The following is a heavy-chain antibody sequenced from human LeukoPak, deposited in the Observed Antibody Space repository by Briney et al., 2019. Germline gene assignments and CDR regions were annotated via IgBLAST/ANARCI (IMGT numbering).Heavy chain of an antibody. J-gene: IGHJ2*01. V-gene: IGHV3-23*01. CDR3: ARDFYGSGSHRYFDL. D-gene: IGHD3-10*01. Sequence: GESLRLSCAASGFTFNNYAINWVRQAPGKGLEWVSGIRGSGDSTYYADSVKGRFTISRDNSRNTLYLQMNSLRAEDTAVYYCARDFYGSGSHRYFDLWGRGTLVTVSS. CDR1: GFTFNNYA. CDR2: IRGSGDST.